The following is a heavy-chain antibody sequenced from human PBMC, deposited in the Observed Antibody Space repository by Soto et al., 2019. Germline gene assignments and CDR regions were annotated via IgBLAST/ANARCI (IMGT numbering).Heavy chain of an antibody. Sequence: PGGSLRLSCAASGFTFSTYAMSWVRQAPGKGLEWVSTITTSGGNTYYADSVQGRFTISRDNSKNTLYLQMNSLRAEDTAVYYCAKSLDTAMVTVAVAGNEYDYWGQGTLVTVSS. V-gene: IGHV3-23*01. J-gene: IGHJ4*02. D-gene: IGHD5-18*01. CDR1: GFTFSTYA. CDR2: ITTSGGNT. CDR3: AKSLDTAMVTVAVAGNEYDY.